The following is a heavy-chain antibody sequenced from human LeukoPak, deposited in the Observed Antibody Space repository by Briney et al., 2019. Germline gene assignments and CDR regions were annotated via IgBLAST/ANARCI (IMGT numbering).Heavy chain of an antibody. D-gene: IGHD2-15*01. CDR1: GYTFTGYY. CDR3: AREEDGGYFDY. Sequence: ASVKVSCKASGYTFTGYYIHWVRQAPGQGLEWMGIINPSGGNTNYARKFQGRVTMTRDTSTSTVYMELSSLRSEDTAMYYCAREEDGGYFDYWGQGTVVTVSS. CDR2: INPSGGNT. J-gene: IGHJ4*02. V-gene: IGHV1-46*01.